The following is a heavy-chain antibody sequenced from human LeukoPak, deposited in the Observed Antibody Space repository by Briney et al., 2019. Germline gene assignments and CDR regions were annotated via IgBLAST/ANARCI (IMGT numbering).Heavy chain of an antibody. CDR2: IKTKTDGGTT. CDR1: GFTLTYAW. V-gene: IGHV3-15*01. J-gene: IGHJ4*02. D-gene: IGHD3-10*01. CDR3: RTGFGDE. Sequence: GGSLRLSCAASGFTLTYAWMSWVRQAPGKGLEWVGRIKTKTDGGTTDYAAPVKGRFTISTDDLKNTVYLQMNSLKTEDTAIYYCRTGFGDEWGQGTLVTVSS.